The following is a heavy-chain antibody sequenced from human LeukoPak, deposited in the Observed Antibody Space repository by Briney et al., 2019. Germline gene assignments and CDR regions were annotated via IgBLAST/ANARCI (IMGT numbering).Heavy chain of an antibody. J-gene: IGHJ4*02. V-gene: IGHV3-7*01. Sequence: GGSLRLSCAASGFTFSSYWMSWVRQAPGKGLEWVANIKQDGSEKYYADSVKGRFTISRDNSKNTLYLQMNSLRAEDTAVYYCAKAKYSSGWSGGDYWGQGTLVTVSS. CDR3: AKAKYSSGWSGGDY. D-gene: IGHD6-19*01. CDR2: IKQDGSEK. CDR1: GFTFSSYW.